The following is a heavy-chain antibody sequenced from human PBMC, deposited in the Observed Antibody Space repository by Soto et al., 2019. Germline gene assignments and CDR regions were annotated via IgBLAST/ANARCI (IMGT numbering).Heavy chain of an antibody. CDR2: INHSGST. V-gene: IGHV4-34*01. CDR1: GGSFSGYY. D-gene: IGHD6-6*01. J-gene: IGHJ4*02. CDR3: ARGLSRRYRTDY. Sequence: SETLSLTCAVYGGSFSGYYWSWIRQPPGKGLEWIGEINHSGSTNYNPSLKSRVTISVDTSKNQFSLTLRSVTAADTAVYYCARGLSRRYRTDYWGQGTLLNVSS.